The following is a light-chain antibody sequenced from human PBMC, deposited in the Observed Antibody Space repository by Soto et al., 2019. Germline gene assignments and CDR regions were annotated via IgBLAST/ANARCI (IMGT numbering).Light chain of an antibody. J-gene: IGLJ3*02. CDR3: CSLVGGRCV. CDR1: SSDVAACNY. CDR2: DVS. V-gene: IGLV2-11*01. Sequence: QSALTQPRSVSGSPGQSVTISCTGISSDVAACNYVSWYQQHPVKAPKLMIYDVSKQPSGVPDRFSGSKSGNTASLTISGLQADDEAEYYCCSLVGGRCVFGGGTKVTVL.